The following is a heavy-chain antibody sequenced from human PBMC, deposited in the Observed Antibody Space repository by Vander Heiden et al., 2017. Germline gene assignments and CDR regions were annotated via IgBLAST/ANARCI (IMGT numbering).Heavy chain of an antibody. V-gene: IGHV3-33*01. D-gene: IGHD6-19*01. CDR2: LWSDGSSQ. CDR1: GFNFRNYG. CDR3: ASATVAGIDY. J-gene: IGHJ4*02. Sequence: QVQLVEYGGGVVQPGRSLRLSCAASGFNFRNYGIPWVRQAPGKGLEWVAVLWSDGSSQFYAESVRGRFTVSRDNPKNTAFLQMNSLRGEDTAVYYCASATVAGIDYWGQGTLVAVSS.